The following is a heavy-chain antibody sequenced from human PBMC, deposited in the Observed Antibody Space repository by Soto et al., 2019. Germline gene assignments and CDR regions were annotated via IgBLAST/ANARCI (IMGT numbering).Heavy chain of an antibody. D-gene: IGHD6-19*01. CDR1: AFTFSNYA. CDR3: VREDSAWYSRGSFDF. Sequence: EVQLLESGGGLVRPGGSLRLSCAASAFTFSNYAMNWVRQAPGKGLEWVSVISGSGGSASYADSVQGRFTISRDNSKNTLYLQMNSLRAEDTAIYYCVREDSAWYSRGSFDFWGRGTMVTVS. CDR2: ISGSGGSA. V-gene: IGHV3-23*01. J-gene: IGHJ3*01.